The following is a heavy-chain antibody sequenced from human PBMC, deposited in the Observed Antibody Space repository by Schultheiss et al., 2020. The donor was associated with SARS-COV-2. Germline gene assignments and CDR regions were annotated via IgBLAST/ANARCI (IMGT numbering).Heavy chain of an antibody. D-gene: IGHD5-24*01. CDR2: ISGSGSTT. CDR3: VKEGDEMGTS. V-gene: IGHV3-23*01. J-gene: IGHJ4*02. Sequence: GGSLRLSCAASGFTFQSYAMSWVRQAPGKGLEWVSSISGSGSTTYYADAVMGRFTISRDNSKNTLYLQMNSLRAEDTAVYYCVKEGDEMGTSWGQGTLVTVSS. CDR1: GFTFQSYA.